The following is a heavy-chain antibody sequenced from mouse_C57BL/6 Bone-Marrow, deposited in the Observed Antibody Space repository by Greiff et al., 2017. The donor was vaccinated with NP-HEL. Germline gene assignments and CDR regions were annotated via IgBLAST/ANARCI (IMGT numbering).Heavy chain of an antibody. V-gene: IGHV14-3*01. D-gene: IGHD2-4*01. CDR3: ARGWYDYDGWFAY. CDR1: GFNIKNTY. CDR2: IDPANGNT. Sequence: VQLQQSVAELVRPGASVKLSCTASGFNIKNTYMHWVKQRPEQGLEWIGRIDPANGNTKSAPKFQGKATRTADTSSNTAYLQLSSLTSEDTAIYYCARGWYDYDGWFAYWGQGTLVTVSA. J-gene: IGHJ3*01.